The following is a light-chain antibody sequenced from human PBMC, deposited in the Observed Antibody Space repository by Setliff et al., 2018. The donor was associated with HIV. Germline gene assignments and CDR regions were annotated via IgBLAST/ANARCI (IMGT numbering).Light chain of an antibody. CDR2: RTT. J-gene: IGLJ1*01. V-gene: IGLV1-40*03. Sequence: QSALAQPPSVSGAPGQRVTISCTGSSSNIGAGHDIHWYQQVPGTAPKLLIYRTTNRLSGVPDRFSGSKSGASAPLAITGLQAEDEADYYCQSYDNSLSAPYVFGTGTKVTV. CDR3: QSYDNSLSAPYV. CDR1: SSNIGAGHD.